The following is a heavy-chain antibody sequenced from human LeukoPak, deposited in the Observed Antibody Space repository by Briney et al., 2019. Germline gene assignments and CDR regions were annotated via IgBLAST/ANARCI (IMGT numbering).Heavy chain of an antibody. V-gene: IGHV3-53*01. CDR3: ARERSGWSYTFDY. Sequence: GGSLRLSCAASGFTVSSNYMSWVRQAPGKGLEWVSIIYSDGSTYYADSVKGRFTISRDNSKNTRYLQMNSLRAEDTAVYYCARERSGWSYTFDYWGQGTLVTVSS. CDR2: IYSDGST. CDR1: GFTVSSNY. D-gene: IGHD6-19*01. J-gene: IGHJ4*02.